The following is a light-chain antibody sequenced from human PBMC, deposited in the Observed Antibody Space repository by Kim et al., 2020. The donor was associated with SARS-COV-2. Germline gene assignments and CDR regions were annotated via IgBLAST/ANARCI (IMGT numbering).Light chain of an antibody. CDR2: RNN. CDR1: SSNIGSNY. Sequence: GKMCTNSCSGSSSNIGSNYVYWYQQLPGTAPKLLVYRNNQRPSGVPDRFSGSKSGTSASLAISGLRSEDEADYYCAAWDDSLSGWVFGGGTQLTVL. J-gene: IGLJ3*02. V-gene: IGLV1-47*01. CDR3: AAWDDSLSGWV.